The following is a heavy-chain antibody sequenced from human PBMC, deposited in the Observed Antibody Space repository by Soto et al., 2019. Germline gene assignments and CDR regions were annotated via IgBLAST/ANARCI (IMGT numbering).Heavy chain of an antibody. CDR3: ASSGAANVLRVLEWSARTYYYYYYGMDV. CDR1: GYTFTSYG. J-gene: IGHJ6*02. Sequence: ASVKVSCKASGYTFTSYGISWVRQAPGQGLEWMGWISAYNGNTNYAQKLQGRVTMTTDTSTSTAYMELRSLRSDDTAVYYCASSGAANVLRVLEWSARTYYYYYYGMDVWSQGTTVTVSS. V-gene: IGHV1-18*01. CDR2: ISAYNGNT. D-gene: IGHD3-3*01.